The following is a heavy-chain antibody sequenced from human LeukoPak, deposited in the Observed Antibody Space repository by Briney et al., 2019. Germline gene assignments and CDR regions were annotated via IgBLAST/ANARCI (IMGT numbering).Heavy chain of an antibody. CDR2: ISGSGGST. J-gene: IGHJ4*02. D-gene: IGHD2-2*01. Sequence: GGSLRLSCAASGFTFSSYAMSWVRQAPGKGLEWVSAISGSGGSTYYADSVKGRFTISRDNSKNTLYLQMNSLRAEDTAVYYCAKDGCSSTSCPKDYWGQGTLVTVSS. V-gene: IGHV3-23*01. CDR1: GFTFSSYA. CDR3: AKDGCSSTSCPKDY.